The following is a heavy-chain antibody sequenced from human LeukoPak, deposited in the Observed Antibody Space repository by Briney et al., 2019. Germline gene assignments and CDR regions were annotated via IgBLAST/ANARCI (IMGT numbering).Heavy chain of an antibody. CDR2: IRYDGSNK. CDR3: ARGGGSYYEELDY. J-gene: IGHJ4*02. CDR1: GFTFSSYG. D-gene: IGHD1-26*01. V-gene: IGHV3-30*02. Sequence: HPGGSLRLSCAASGFTFSSYGMHWVRQAPGKGLEWVAFIRYDGSNKYYADSVKGRFTISRDNSKNTLYLQMNSLRAEDTAVYYCARGGGSYYEELDYWGQGTLVTVSS.